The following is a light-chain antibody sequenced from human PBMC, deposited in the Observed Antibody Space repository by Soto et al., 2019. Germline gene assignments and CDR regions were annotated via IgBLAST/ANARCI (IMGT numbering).Light chain of an antibody. V-gene: IGLV2-14*03. J-gene: IGLJ2*01. Sequence: QSALSQPASVSGSPGQSITISCTGTSSDVGGYNLVSWYQQHPGKAPKLMIYDVSNRPSGVSNRFSGSKSGNTASLTISGLQAEDEAAYYCSSFRASAHVVFGGGTKLTV. CDR2: DVS. CDR3: SSFRASAHVV. CDR1: SSDVGGYNL.